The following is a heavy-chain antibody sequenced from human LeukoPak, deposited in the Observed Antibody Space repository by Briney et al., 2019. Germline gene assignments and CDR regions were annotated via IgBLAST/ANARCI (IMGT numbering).Heavy chain of an antibody. D-gene: IGHD3-10*01. V-gene: IGHV4-59*01. J-gene: IGHJ6*03. Sequence: SETLSLTCAVYGGSFSGYYWSWIRQPPGKGLEWIGSIYYSGSTNYNPSLKSRVTISVDTSKNQFSLKLSSVTAADTAVYYCARGRSSMVRGYYYYYMDVWGKGTTVTISS. CDR2: IYYSGST. CDR3: ARGRSSMVRGYYYYYMDV. CDR1: GGSFSGYY.